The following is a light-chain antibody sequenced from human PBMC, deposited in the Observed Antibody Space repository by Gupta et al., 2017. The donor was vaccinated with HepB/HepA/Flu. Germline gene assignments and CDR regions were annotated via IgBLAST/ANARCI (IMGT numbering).Light chain of an antibody. Sequence: ELVLTQSPAILSLSSGERATLPCRASQTVYNSLAWFQQKPGQAPRLLIYDVSRRATGLPARFSGSGSGTDFTLTISSLEPEDFAVYYCQQRNNWPWTFGQGTKVAI. V-gene: IGKV3-11*01. J-gene: IGKJ1*01. CDR2: DVS. CDR1: QTVYNS. CDR3: QQRNNWPWT.